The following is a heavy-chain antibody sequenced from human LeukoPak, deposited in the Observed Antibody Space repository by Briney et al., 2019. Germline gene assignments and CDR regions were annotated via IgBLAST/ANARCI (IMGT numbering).Heavy chain of an antibody. CDR3: ARDIGSGLPDY. V-gene: IGHV1-46*01. CDR1: GYTFTSYY. Sequence: ASVKVSCKASGYTFTSYYMHWVRQAPGQGLEWMGIMNPSGGSTSYAQKFQGRVTMTRDTSTSTVYMELSSLRSEDTAVYYCARDIGSGLPDYWGQGTLVTVSS. CDR2: MNPSGGST. D-gene: IGHD6-19*01. J-gene: IGHJ4*02.